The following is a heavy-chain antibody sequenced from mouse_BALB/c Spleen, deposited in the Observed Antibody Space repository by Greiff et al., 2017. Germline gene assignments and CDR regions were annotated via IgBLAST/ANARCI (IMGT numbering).Heavy chain of an antibody. CDR1: GFAFSSYD. J-gene: IGHJ4*01. Sequence: EVKLVESGGGLVKPGGSLKLSCAASGFAFSSYDMSWVRQTPEKRLEWVAYISSGGGSTYYPDTVKGRFTISRDNAKNTLYLQMSSLKSEDTAMYYCARRLRGYAMDYWGQGTSVTVSS. CDR2: ISSGGGST. CDR3: ARRLRGYAMDY. V-gene: IGHV5-12-1*01. D-gene: IGHD1-1*01.